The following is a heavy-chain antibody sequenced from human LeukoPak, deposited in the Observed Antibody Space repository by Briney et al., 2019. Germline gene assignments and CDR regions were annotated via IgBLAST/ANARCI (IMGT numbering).Heavy chain of an antibody. Sequence: QTGGSLRLSCAASGFTFSLYAMSWVRQAPGKGLEWVSSIGGYGGSTTYADSVKGRFTIFRDDSKNTLYLQMNSLKTDDTAVYYCAKDPPYNYDNLGYPGGDNWGQGTLVTVSS. V-gene: IGHV3-23*01. CDR1: GFTFSLYA. CDR2: IGGYGGST. D-gene: IGHD3-22*01. CDR3: AKDPPYNYDNLGYPGGDN. J-gene: IGHJ4*01.